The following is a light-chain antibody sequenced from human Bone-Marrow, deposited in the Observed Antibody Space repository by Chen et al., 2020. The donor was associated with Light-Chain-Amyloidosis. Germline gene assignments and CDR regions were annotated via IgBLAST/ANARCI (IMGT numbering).Light chain of an antibody. Sequence: DIPMTQSPSSLSASIGDRVTLTCRASQSISTYLNWYQQKPGKAPKLLIYAASSLQSGVPSRFSGSGSGTEFTLTISSLQPEDFATYYCQQSYITPQVTFGGGTKVEIK. CDR3: QQSYITPQVT. J-gene: IGKJ4*01. CDR1: QSISTY. CDR2: AAS. V-gene: IGKV1-39*01.